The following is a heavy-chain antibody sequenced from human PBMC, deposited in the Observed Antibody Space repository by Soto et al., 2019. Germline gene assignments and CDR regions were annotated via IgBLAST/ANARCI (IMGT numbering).Heavy chain of an antibody. J-gene: IGHJ4*02. CDR3: ARDVAAADY. V-gene: IGHV1-3*01. CDR2: INAGNGNT. CDR1: GYTFTSYG. Sequence: ASVKVSCKASGYTFTSYGISWVRQAPGQRLEWMGWINAGNGNTKYSQKFQGRVTMTRDTSTSTAYMELSSLRSGDTAVYYCARDVAAADYWGQGTLVTVSS. D-gene: IGHD6-13*01.